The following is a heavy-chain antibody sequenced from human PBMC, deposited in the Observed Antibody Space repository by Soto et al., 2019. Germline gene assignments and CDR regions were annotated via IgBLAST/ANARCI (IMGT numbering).Heavy chain of an antibody. Sequence: VKVSCKAAGGTFSSHSISWVLQAPGQGLEWMGGIIPFFKATKYAQKFQGRVTITADDSTSTAYMDLYSLRSEDTAVYYCARDVPLNYYDGTFSYYAMDVWGQGPTVTVSS. D-gene: IGHD3-16*01. CDR3: ARDVPLNYYDGTFSYYAMDV. J-gene: IGHJ6*02. CDR2: IIPFFKAT. V-gene: IGHV1-69*01. CDR1: GGTFSSHS.